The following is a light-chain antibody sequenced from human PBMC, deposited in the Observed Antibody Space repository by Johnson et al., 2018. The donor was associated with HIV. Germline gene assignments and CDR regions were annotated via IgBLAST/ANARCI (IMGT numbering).Light chain of an antibody. J-gene: IGLJ1*01. CDR3: GTWHSALRGGGV. CDR1: TSNIGNNY. V-gene: IGLV1-51*01. Sequence: QSVLTQSPSVSAAPGQKVTISCSGSTSNIGNNYVSWYQHLPRTAPKLLIYDNNKRPSGIPDRFSGSKSGTSATLGITGLQAGDEADYYCGTWHSALRGGGVFGTGTRVTVL. CDR2: DNN.